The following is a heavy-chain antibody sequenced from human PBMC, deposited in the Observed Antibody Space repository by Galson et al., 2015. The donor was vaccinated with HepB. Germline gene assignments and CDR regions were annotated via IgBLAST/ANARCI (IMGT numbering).Heavy chain of an antibody. CDR2: ISGGGLST. J-gene: IGHJ4*02. Sequence: SLRLSCAASGFSFSSYAMSWVRHSPAKGLEWVSSISGGGLSTYYAESVKGRFTMSRDNSMNTLYLQMNSLGAEDTAVYYCAKDSRQYGDYNYLDSWGQGTLVTVSS. D-gene: IGHD4-17*01. CDR3: AKDSRQYGDYNYLDS. V-gene: IGHV3-23*01. CDR1: GFSFSSYA.